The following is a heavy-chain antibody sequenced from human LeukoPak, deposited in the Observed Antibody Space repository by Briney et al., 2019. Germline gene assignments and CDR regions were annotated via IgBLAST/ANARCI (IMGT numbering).Heavy chain of an antibody. J-gene: IGHJ4*02. CDR3: ARGSWYGFY. Sequence: GGSLRLSCAASGFTFSSYEMNWVRQAPGKGLEWVANIKQDGSEKYRVDSVKGRFTISRDNAKNSLYLQMNSLRAEDTAVYFCARGSWYGFYWGRGTLVTVSS. CDR1: GFTFSSYE. D-gene: IGHD6-13*01. V-gene: IGHV3-7*01. CDR2: IKQDGSEK.